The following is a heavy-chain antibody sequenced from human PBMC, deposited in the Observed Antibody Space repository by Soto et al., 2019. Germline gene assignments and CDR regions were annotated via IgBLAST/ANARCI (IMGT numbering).Heavy chain of an antibody. J-gene: IGHJ5*02. CDR2: IIPIFGTA. CDR3: ARSLLRLGDLSFTQNWFDP. Sequence: VASVKVSCKASGGTFSSYAISWVRQAPGQGLEWMGGIIPIFGTANYAQKFQGRVTITADESTSTAYMELSSLRSEDTAVYYCARSLLRLGDLSFTQNWFDPWGQGTLVTVSS. CDR1: GGTFSSYA. V-gene: IGHV1-69*13. D-gene: IGHD3-16*02.